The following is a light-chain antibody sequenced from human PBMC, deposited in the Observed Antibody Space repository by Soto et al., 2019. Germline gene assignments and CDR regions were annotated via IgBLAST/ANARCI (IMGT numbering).Light chain of an antibody. Sequence: QSSLNPPRSVSGSPGQSVTISCTGTNRDVGGYNYVSWYQQHPGKAPKLMIYDVSKRPSGVPDRFSGSKSGNTASLTISGLQAEDEADYYCCSYAGSYNVVFGGGTKLTVL. J-gene: IGLJ2*01. CDR3: CSYAGSYNVV. CDR1: NRDVGGYNY. CDR2: DVS. V-gene: IGLV2-11*01.